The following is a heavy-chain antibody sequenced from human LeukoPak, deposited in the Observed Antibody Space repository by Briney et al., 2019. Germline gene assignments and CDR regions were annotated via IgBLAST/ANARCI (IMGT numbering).Heavy chain of an antibody. Sequence: VASVKVSCKASGYTFTSYGISWVRQAPGQGLEWMGWISAYNGNTNYAQKLQGRVTMTTDTSTSTAYMELRSLRSDDTAVYYCARDPAILRYFDWLPSYYYGMDVWGQGTTVTVSS. J-gene: IGHJ6*02. CDR2: ISAYNGNT. V-gene: IGHV1-18*01. D-gene: IGHD3-9*01. CDR1: GYTFTSYG. CDR3: ARDPAILRYFDWLPSYYYGMDV.